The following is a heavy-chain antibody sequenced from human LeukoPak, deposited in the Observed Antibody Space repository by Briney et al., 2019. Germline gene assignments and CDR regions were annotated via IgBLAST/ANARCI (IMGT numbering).Heavy chain of an antibody. J-gene: IGHJ3*02. V-gene: IGHV1-2*04. CDR2: INPNSGGT. Sequence: ASVKVSCKASGYTFTGYYMHWVRQAPGQGLEWMGWINPNSGGTNYAQKFQGWVTMTRDTSISTAYMELSRLRSDDTAVYYCARERDDDPFDIWGQGTLVIVSS. D-gene: IGHD1-1*01. CDR1: GYTFTGYY. CDR3: ARERDDDPFDI.